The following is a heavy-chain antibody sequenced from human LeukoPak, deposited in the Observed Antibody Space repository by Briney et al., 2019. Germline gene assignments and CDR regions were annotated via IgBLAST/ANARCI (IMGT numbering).Heavy chain of an antibody. J-gene: IGHJ4*02. D-gene: IGHD3-9*01. V-gene: IGHV5-51*01. CDR1: GYSFTSNW. CDR2: IYPGDSDT. CDR3: ARSGYFEKYFYFDF. Sequence: GESLKISCKGSGYSFTSNWIGWVRQMPGKGLEWMGIIYPGDSDTRYSPSFQGQVTISADKSISTAYLQWNSLEASDTAIYYCARSGYFEKYFYFDFWGQGTLVTVSS.